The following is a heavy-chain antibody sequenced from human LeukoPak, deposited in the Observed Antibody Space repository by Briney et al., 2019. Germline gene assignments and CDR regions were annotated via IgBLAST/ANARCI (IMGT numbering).Heavy chain of an antibody. D-gene: IGHD4-17*01. CDR2: IYYSGST. CDR1: GGSISSYY. CDR3: ARGRSYDYGDYGHNWFDP. Sequence: SETLSLTCTVSGGSISSYYWSWIRQPPGKGLEWMGDIYYSGSTNYNPSLKSRVPISVDPSKNQFSLKLSSVTAADTAVYYCARGRSYDYGDYGHNWFDPWGQGTLVTVSS. V-gene: IGHV4-59*01. J-gene: IGHJ5*02.